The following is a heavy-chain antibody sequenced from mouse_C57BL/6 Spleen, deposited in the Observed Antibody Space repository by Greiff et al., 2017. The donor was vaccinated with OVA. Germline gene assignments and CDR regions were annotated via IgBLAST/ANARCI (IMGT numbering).Heavy chain of an antibody. CDR1: GFSLTSYA. Sequence: VQLQESGPGLVAPSQSLSITCTVSGFSLTSYAISWVRQQPGKGLEWLGVIWTGGGTNYNSAFNSKLSISKDNSKIQVFLKMNSLQTDDTARYYCARGGDSDYFDYWGQGTTLTVSS. J-gene: IGHJ2*01. CDR3: ARGGDSDYFDY. D-gene: IGHD3-1*01. CDR2: IWTGGGT. V-gene: IGHV2-9-1*01.